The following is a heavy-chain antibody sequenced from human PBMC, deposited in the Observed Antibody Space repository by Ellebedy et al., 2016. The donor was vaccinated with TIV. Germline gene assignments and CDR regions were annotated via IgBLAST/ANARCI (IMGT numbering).Heavy chain of an antibody. D-gene: IGHD5-24*01. CDR3: ARQFDGLDV. V-gene: IGHV5-10-1*01. CDR2: IDVSDSYT. J-gene: IGHJ6*02. CDR1: GYSFPLYW. Sequence: GESLKTSXKGSGYSFPLYWISWVRQIPGKGLEWLGKIDVSDSYTDYSPSFEGHVTLSADKSSSTAYLQWSRLKPSDTATYYCARQFDGLDVWGQGTTVTVSS.